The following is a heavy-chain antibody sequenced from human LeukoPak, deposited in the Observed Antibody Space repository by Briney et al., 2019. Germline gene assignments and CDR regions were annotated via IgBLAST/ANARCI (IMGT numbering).Heavy chain of an antibody. CDR2: ISSSSSYI. Sequence: GALRLSCVASGFTFSSYSMNWLRQAPGKGLEWVSSISSSSSYIYYADSVKGRFTISRDNAKNSLYLQMNSLRAEDTAVYYCARDLRFEDPFYFDYWGQGTLVTVSS. J-gene: IGHJ4*02. D-gene: IGHD3-16*01. V-gene: IGHV3-21*01. CDR1: GFTFSSYS. CDR3: ARDLRFEDPFYFDY.